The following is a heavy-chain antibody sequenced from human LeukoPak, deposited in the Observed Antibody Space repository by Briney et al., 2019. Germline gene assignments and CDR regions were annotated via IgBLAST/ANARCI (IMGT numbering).Heavy chain of an antibody. V-gene: IGHV1-69*06. CDR1: GGTFSSYA. J-gene: IGHJ2*01. CDR3: ARGPLDGDPRLVYWYFDL. CDR2: IIPIFGTA. D-gene: IGHD4-17*01. Sequence: GSSVKVSCKASGGTFSSYAISWVRQAPGQGLEWMGGIIPIFGTANYAQKFQGRVTITADKSTSTAYMELSSLRSEDTAVYCGARGPLDGDPRLVYWYFDLWGRGTLVTVSS.